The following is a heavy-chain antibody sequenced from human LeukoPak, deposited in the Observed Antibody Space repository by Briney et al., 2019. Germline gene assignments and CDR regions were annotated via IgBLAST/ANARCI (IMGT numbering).Heavy chain of an antibody. D-gene: IGHD2-15*01. CDR3: ARASGGSCYIHFDY. V-gene: IGHV3-23*01. J-gene: IGHJ4*02. Sequence: PGGSLRLSCAASGFTFSSYAMSWVRQAPGKGLEWVSAISGSGGSTYYADSVKGRFTISRDNSKNTLYLQMNSLRAEDTAVYYCARASGGSCYIHFDYWGQGTLVTVSS. CDR2: ISGSGGST. CDR1: GFTFSSYA.